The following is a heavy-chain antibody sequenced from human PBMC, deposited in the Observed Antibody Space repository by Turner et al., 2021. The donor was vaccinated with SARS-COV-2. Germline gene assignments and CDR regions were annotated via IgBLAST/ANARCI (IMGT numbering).Heavy chain of an antibody. CDR2: IWYDGSNK. Sequence: QVQLVESGGGVVQPGRSLRLPCAASGFTFSSYGMHWVRQAPGKGLEWVAVIWYDGSNKYYADSVKGRFTISRDNSKNTLYLQMNSLRAEDTAVYYCARDGGYSGYAYFDYWGQGTLVTVSS. CDR1: GFTFSSYG. V-gene: IGHV3-33*01. J-gene: IGHJ4*02. D-gene: IGHD5-12*01. CDR3: ARDGGYSGYAYFDY.